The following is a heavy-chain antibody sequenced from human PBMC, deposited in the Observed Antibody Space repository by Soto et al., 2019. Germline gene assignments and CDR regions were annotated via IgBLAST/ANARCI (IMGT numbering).Heavy chain of an antibody. J-gene: IGHJ4*02. CDR3: ARESEDLTSNFDY. CDR1: GFTFSRYS. Sequence: EGSLRLSCAASGFTFSRYSMNWVRQAPGKGLEWVSSISSTTNYIYYADSMKGRFTVSRDNAKNSVYLDMNSLSAEDTAVYYCARESEDLTSNFDYWGQGXLVTVSS. CDR2: ISSTTNYI. V-gene: IGHV3-21*01.